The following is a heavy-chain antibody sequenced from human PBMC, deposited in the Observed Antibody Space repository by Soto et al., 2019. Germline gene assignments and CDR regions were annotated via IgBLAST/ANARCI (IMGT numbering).Heavy chain of an antibody. CDR3: AAPPRY. V-gene: IGHV4-59*01. CDR2: IYDSGST. Sequence: PSETLSLTCTVSGGSISSYYWSWIRQPPGKGLEWIGYIYDSGSTNYNLSLKSRVTISVDTSKNQFSLKLTSVTAADTAVYYCAAPPRYWGQGTLVTVSS. CDR1: GGSISSYY. J-gene: IGHJ4*02. D-gene: IGHD6-6*01.